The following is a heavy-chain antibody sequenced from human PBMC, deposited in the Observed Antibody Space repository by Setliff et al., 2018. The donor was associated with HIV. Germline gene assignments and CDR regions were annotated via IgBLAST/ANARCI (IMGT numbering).Heavy chain of an antibody. J-gene: IGHJ6*03. V-gene: IGHV1-69*13. Sequence: GASVKVSCKASGGTFSSYGFSWVRQAPGQGLEWMGRIIPIFHTAYYAQKFQGRVTMTEDPSTDTAYMELSSLRSEDTAVYYCATHGPYSSSWPYYYYMDVWGRGTTVTVSS. D-gene: IGHD6-13*01. CDR3: ATHGPYSSSWPYYYYMDV. CDR1: GGTFSSYG. CDR2: IIPIFHTA.